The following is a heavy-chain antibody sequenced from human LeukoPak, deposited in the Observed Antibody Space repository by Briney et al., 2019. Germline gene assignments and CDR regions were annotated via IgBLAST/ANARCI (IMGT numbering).Heavy chain of an antibody. D-gene: IGHD6-13*01. CDR3: ARGDSWYTDY. J-gene: IGHJ4*02. Sequence: GGPLRPSCEPSGFTFISYYISWVRQAPGKGREWVAHIKQDGSNKYHMDSVKGRFTISRDNAKNSLYLQMNSLRAEDTAVYYCARGDSWYTDYWGQGTLVTVSS. CDR1: GFTFISYY. V-gene: IGHV3-7*01. CDR2: IKQDGSNK.